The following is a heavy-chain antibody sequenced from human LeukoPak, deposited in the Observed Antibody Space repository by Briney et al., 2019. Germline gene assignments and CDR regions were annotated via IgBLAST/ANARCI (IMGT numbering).Heavy chain of an antibody. CDR1: GFTFDDYA. CDR2: ISYDGSNK. V-gene: IGHV3-30*04. Sequence: GGSLRLSCAASGFTFDDYAMHWVRQAPGKGLEWVAVISYDGSNKYYADSVKGRFTISRDNSKNTLYLQMNSLRAEDTAVYYCAKDVDPLGYCSGGSCVDVYYFDYWGQGTLVTVSS. D-gene: IGHD2-15*01. CDR3: AKDVDPLGYCSGGSCVDVYYFDY. J-gene: IGHJ4*02.